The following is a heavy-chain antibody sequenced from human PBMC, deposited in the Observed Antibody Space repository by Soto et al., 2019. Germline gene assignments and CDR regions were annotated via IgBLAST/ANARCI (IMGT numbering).Heavy chain of an antibody. CDR2: INPNNGGT. J-gene: IGHJ6*02. Sequence: ASVKVSCKPSGHTFSAYYIHWVRQAPGQGLECMGWINPNNGGTNYAQNFQGRVTMTRDTSSRTVYMELSRLTSDDTAVYYCARALIRFLDWIPENYYYGMDVWGQGTTVTVSS. D-gene: IGHD3-3*01. CDR3: ARALIRFLDWIPENYYYGMDV. V-gene: IGHV1-2*02. CDR1: GHTFSAYY.